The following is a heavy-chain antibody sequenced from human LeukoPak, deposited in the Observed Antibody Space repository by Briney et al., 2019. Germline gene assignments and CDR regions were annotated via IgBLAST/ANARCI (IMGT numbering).Heavy chain of an antibody. CDR1: GFTFSSYS. CDR3: ARSPPTMIVDCSDC. CDR2: ISSSSSYI. V-gene: IGHV3-21*01. Sequence: PGGSLRLSCAASGFTFSSYSMNWVRQAPGKGLEWVSSISSSSSYIYYADSVKGRFTISRDNAKNSLYLQMNSLRAEDTAVYYCARSPPTMIVDCSDCWGQGTLVTVSS. D-gene: IGHD3-22*01. J-gene: IGHJ4*02.